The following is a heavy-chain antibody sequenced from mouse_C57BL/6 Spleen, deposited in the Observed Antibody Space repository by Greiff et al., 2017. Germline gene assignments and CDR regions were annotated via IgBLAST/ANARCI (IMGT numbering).Heavy chain of an antibody. CDR3: ARGPDYDGSWFAY. V-gene: IGHV1-26*01. CDR2: INPNNGGT. CDR1: GYTFTDYY. J-gene: IGHJ3*01. Sequence: VQLQQSGPELVKPGASVKISCKASGYTFTDYYMNWVKQSHGKSLEWIGDINPNNGGTSYNQKFKGKATLTVDKSSSTAYMELRSLTSEDSAVYYCARGPDYDGSWFAYWGQGTLVTVSA. D-gene: IGHD2-4*01.